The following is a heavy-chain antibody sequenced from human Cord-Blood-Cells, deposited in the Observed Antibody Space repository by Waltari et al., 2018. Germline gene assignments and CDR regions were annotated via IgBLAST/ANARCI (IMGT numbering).Heavy chain of an antibody. CDR1: GFTFSSYA. V-gene: IGHV3-23*01. D-gene: IGHD7-27*01. J-gene: IGHJ4*02. CDR3: AKARTGSYFDY. CDR2: ISCSGGST. Sequence: EVQLLESGGGLVQPGGSLRLSCAASGFTFSSYAMSWVRRAPGEGLGGVSAISCSGGSTYYADSVKGRFTISRDNSKNTLYLQMNSLRAEDTAVYYCAKARTGSYFDYWGQGTLVTVSS.